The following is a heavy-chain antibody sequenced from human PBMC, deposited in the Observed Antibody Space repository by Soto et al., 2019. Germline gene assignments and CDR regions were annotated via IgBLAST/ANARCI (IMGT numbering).Heavy chain of an antibody. J-gene: IGHJ4*02. CDR2: IYYSGST. CDR3: ARNDYGDYVEY. V-gene: IGHV4-59*01. Sequence: PSETLSLTCTVSGGSISSYYWSWIRQPPGKGLEWIGYIYYSGSTNYNPSLKSRVTISVDTSKNQFSLKLSSVTAADTAVYYCARNDYGDYVEYWGQGTLVTVSS. D-gene: IGHD4-17*01. CDR1: GGSISSYY.